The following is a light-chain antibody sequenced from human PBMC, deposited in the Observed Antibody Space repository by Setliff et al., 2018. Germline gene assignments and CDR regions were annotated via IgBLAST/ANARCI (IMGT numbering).Light chain of an antibody. V-gene: IGLV2-14*03. CDR2: DVS. CDR3: SSYTSSSTYV. J-gene: IGLJ1*01. CDR1: SNDVGSYDF. Sequence: QSVLTQPASVSGSPGQSITISCSGTSNDVGSYDFVSWYQQHPGKAPKLIIYDVSNRPSGVSDRFSGSKAGNTASLTISGLQAGDEADYYCSSYTSSSTYVFGTGTKGTV.